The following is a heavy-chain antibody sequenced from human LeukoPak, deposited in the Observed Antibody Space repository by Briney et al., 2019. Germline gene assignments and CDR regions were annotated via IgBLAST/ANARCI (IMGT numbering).Heavy chain of an antibody. CDR2: IYYSGST. V-gene: IGHV4-59*01. Sequence: SETLSLTCTVSGGSISNYYWSWIRQPPGKGLEWIGYIYYSGSTNYNPSLKSRVTISVDTSKNQFSLKLSSVTAADTAVYYCARASSGWAGDAFDIWGQGTMVTVSS. CDR1: GGSISNYY. D-gene: IGHD6-19*01. CDR3: ARASSGWAGDAFDI. J-gene: IGHJ3*02.